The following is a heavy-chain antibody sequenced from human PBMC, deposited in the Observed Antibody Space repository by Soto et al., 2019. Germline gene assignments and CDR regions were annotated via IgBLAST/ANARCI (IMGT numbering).Heavy chain of an antibody. CDR3: ARAGLWVVRGKTNWFDP. D-gene: IGHD3-10*01. J-gene: IGHJ5*02. V-gene: IGHV4-34*01. CDR2: INHSGST. Sequence: SETLSLSCAVYGGSFSGYYWSWIRQPPGKGLERIGEINHSGSTNYNPSLKSRVTISVDTSKNQFSLKLSSVTAADTAVYYCARAGLWVVRGKTNWFDPWGQGTLVTVSS. CDR1: GGSFSGYY.